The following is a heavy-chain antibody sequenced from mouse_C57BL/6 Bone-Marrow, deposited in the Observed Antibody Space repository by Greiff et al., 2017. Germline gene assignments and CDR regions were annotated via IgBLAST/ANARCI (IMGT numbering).Heavy chain of an antibody. V-gene: IGHV5-17*01. J-gene: IGHJ3*01. D-gene: IGHD4-1*01. Sequence: EVKLVESGGGLVKPGGSLKLSCAASGFTFSDYGMHWVRQAPEKGLEWVAYISSGSSTIYYADTVKGRFPISRDNAKNTLFLQVTSLRSGGTAMYYCARATGWFAYWGQGTLVTVSA. CDR3: ARATGWFAY. CDR2: ISSGSSTI. CDR1: GFTFSDYG.